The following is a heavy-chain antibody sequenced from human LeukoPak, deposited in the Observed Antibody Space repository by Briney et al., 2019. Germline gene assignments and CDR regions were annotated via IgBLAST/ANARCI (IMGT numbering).Heavy chain of an antibody. Sequence: GRSLRLSCAASGFTFSSYGMHWVRQAPGKGLEWVAVISYDGSNKYYADSGKGRFTTSRDNSKNTLYLQMHSLSAEDRAVYYCAKEYGPAPRGGMDVWGEGTTVTVSS. CDR2: ISYDGSNK. CDR3: AKEYGPAPRGGMDV. V-gene: IGHV3-30*18. CDR1: GFTFSSYG. D-gene: IGHD4-17*01. J-gene: IGHJ6*04.